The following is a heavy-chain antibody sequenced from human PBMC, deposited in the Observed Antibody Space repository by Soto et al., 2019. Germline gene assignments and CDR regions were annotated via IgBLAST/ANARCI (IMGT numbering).Heavy chain of an antibody. D-gene: IGHD1-26*01. J-gene: IGHJ4*02. Sequence: QVQLVESGGGVVQPGRSLRLSCAASGFTFSSYGMHWVRQAPGKGLEWVAVIWYDGSNKYYADSVKGRFTISRDNSKNTLYLQMNSMRAADTAVYYWARDSGGSYGDYCGQGTLVTVSS. CDR1: GFTFSSYG. CDR3: ARDSGGSYGDY. CDR2: IWYDGSNK. V-gene: IGHV3-33*01.